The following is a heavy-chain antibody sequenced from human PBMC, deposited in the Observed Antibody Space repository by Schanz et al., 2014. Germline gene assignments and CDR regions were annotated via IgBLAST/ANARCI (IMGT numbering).Heavy chain of an antibody. Sequence: QVRLVESGGGVVQPGRSLRLSCATSGFTFSSYGMHWVRQAPGKGLEWVAVIWFDGNNKYYADSVKGRFTISRDNPKNTLSLQMNSLRVEDTAVYYCARDPNSVNEIDYWGQGTLVTVSS. D-gene: IGHD5-12*01. CDR3: ARDPNSVNEIDY. CDR1: GFTFSSYG. CDR2: IWFDGNNK. J-gene: IGHJ4*02. V-gene: IGHV3-33*01.